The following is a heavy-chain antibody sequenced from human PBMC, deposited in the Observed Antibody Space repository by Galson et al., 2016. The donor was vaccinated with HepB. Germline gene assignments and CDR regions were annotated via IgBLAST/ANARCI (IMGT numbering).Heavy chain of an antibody. CDR1: GASITSGDYY. V-gene: IGHV4-31*03. D-gene: IGHD3-10*01. J-gene: IGHJ4*02. CDR2: IHSNENT. Sequence: TLSLTCSVSGASITSGDYYWTWIRQHPTKALEWIGYIHSNENTYYNPSLNNRVTISLDTSQNHFSLELTSMTAADSAIYYCARAGFTYSASGTSHLGVVNFYYWGQGTQVAVSS. CDR3: ARAGFTYSASGTSHLGVVNFYY.